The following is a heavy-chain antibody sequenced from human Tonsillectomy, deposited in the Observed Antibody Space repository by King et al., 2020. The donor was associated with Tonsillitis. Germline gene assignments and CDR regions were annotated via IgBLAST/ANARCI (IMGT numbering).Heavy chain of an antibody. Sequence: VQLVESGGGLVTPGGSLRLSCAASGFTFESYSMNWVRQAPGKGLEGVSSICSLSNYIHYEDSVKGRFTISRDNAKNSLYLQMNSLRAEDTAVYYCAREKRNGDSCFDYWGLGTLVTVSS. D-gene: IGHD4-17*01. V-gene: IGHV3-21*01. CDR3: AREKRNGDSCFDY. CDR1: GFTFESYS. CDR2: ICSLSNYI. J-gene: IGHJ4*02.